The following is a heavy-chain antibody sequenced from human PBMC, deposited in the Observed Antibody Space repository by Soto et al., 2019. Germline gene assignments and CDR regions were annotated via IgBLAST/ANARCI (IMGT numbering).Heavy chain of an antibody. CDR2: IDPSDSYT. CDR1: GYSFTGYW. V-gene: IGHV5-10-1*01. Sequence: GESLKISCKGSGYSFTGYWISWVRQMPGKGLEWMGRIDPSDSYTNYSPSFQGHVTISADKSIGTAYLQWSSLKASDTAMYYCASQSEATGYNYGMDVWGQGTTVTVSS. J-gene: IGHJ6*02. CDR3: ASQSEATGYNYGMDV.